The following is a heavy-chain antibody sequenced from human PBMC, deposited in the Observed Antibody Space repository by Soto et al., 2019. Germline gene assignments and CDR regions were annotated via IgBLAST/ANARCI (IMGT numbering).Heavy chain of an antibody. CDR1: GYTFTSYY. CDR2: INPSGGST. D-gene: IGHD2-15*01. Sequence: ASVKVSCKASGYTFTSYYMHWVRQAPGQGLEWMGIINPSGGSTSYAQKFQGRVTMTRDTSTSTVYMELSSLRSEDTAVYYCASSYCSGGSCYRAPSFDYWGQGTLVTVSS. J-gene: IGHJ4*02. V-gene: IGHV1-46*01. CDR3: ASSYCSGGSCYRAPSFDY.